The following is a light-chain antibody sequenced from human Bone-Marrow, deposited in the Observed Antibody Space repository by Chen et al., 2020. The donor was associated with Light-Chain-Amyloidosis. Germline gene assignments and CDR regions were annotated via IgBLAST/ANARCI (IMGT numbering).Light chain of an antibody. J-gene: IGKJ4*01. CDR3: QQLT. CDR1: QDINNY. V-gene: IGKV1-33*01. CDR2: AAS. Sequence: DIQMTQSPSSLSASVGDRVTITCRATQDINNYLNWYQQKPGKAPKLLIYAASNLEPGVPSRFSGSGSGTDFTLTISSLQPEDIATYYCQQLTLGGGTKVEIK.